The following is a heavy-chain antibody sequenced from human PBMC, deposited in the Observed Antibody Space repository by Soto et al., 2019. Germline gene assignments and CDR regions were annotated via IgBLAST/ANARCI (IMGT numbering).Heavy chain of an antibody. V-gene: IGHV3-7*01. Sequence: GGSLRLSCAASGFTFSSYWMSWVRQAPGKGLEWVANIKQDGSEKYYVDSVKGRFTIPRDNAKNSLYLQMNSLRAEDTAVYYCAKRTYYDFWSGPYYYGMDVWGQGTTVTVSS. CDR2: IKQDGSEK. CDR1: GFTFSSYW. CDR3: AKRTYYDFWSGPYYYGMDV. D-gene: IGHD3-3*01. J-gene: IGHJ6*02.